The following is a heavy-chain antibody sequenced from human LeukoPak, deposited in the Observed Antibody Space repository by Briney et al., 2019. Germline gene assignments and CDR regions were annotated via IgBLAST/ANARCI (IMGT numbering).Heavy chain of an antibody. Sequence: ASVKVSCKVSGYTLTELSMHWVRQAPGRGLEWMGGFDPEDGETIYAQKFQGRVTMTEGTSTDTAYMELSSLRFEDTAVYHCARDSTGWSVDYWGQGTLVTVSS. CDR3: ARDSTGWSVDY. CDR1: GYTLTELS. V-gene: IGHV1-24*01. J-gene: IGHJ4*02. CDR2: FDPEDGET. D-gene: IGHD6-19*01.